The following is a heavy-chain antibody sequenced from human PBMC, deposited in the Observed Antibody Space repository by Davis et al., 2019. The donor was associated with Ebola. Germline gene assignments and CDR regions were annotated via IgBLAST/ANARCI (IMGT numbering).Heavy chain of an antibody. D-gene: IGHD2-2*01. J-gene: IGHJ4*02. CDR3: ARSACSGTSCYSEIDS. V-gene: IGHV3-9*01. CDR2: ITWNSGSV. CDR1: GFRFEDHA. Sequence: SLKTPCAGSGFRFEDHAMHWVRPSPGKGLEWVSGITWNSGSVGYGDSVKGRFTIPRDNAKNSLYLQMNSLRSEDTALYYCARSACSGTSCYSEIDSWGQGTLVTVSS.